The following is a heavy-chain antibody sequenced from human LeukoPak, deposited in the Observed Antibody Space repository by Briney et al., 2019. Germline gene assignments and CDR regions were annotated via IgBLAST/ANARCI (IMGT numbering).Heavy chain of an antibody. CDR1: GYTFTSYY. J-gene: IGHJ4*02. CDR2: INPNSGGT. Sequence: GASVKVSCKASGYTFTSYYMHWVRQAPGQGLEWMGWINPNSGGTNYAQKFQGRVTMTRDTSISTAYMELSRLRSDDTAVYYCARGLPYYYDSSGFFDYWGQGTLVTVSS. V-gene: IGHV1-2*02. D-gene: IGHD3-22*01. CDR3: ARGLPYYYDSSGFFDY.